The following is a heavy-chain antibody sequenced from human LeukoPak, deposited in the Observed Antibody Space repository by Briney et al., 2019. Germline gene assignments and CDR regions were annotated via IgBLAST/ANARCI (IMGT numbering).Heavy chain of an antibody. D-gene: IGHD2-2*01. CDR2: IWYDGSNK. CDR3: AREHIVVVPAANPYYYYYGMDV. Sequence: GGSLRLSCAASGFTFSSYGTHWVRQAPGKGLEWVAVIWYDGSNKYYADSVKGRFTISRDNSKNTLYLQMNSLRAEDTAVYYCAREHIVVVPAANPYYYYYGMDVWGQGTTVTVSS. J-gene: IGHJ6*02. V-gene: IGHV3-33*01. CDR1: GFTFSSYG.